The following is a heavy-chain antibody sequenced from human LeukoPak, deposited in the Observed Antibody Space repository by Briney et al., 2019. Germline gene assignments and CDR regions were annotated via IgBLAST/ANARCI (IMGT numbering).Heavy chain of an antibody. CDR2: IKSKTDGGTT. J-gene: IGHJ4*02. CDR3: ARIYKLAYFDY. V-gene: IGHV3-15*01. D-gene: IGHD1-1*01. CDR1: RFTFSNAW. Sequence: PGGSLRLSCAASRFTFSNAWMSWVRQAPGKGLEWVGRIKSKTDGGTTDYAAPVKGRFTVSRDDSENTLYLQMNSLKTEDTAAYYCARIYKLAYFDYWGQGTLVTVSS.